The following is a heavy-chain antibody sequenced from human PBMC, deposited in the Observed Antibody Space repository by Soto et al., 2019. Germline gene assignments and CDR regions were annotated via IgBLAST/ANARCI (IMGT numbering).Heavy chain of an antibody. V-gene: IGHV3-23*01. CDR2: IRGNGETT. J-gene: IGHJ4*02. D-gene: IGHD3-3*01. Sequence: EVQLLESGGALVQPGGSLRLSCVASGFTFGNYGMSWVRQAPGKGLEWVSGIRGNGETTYYAESVKGLFTIFRDNYKNTLYLEMNSQRAEDTAVYYCVKGQGITIGQFGHWGQGTLVTVSS. CDR1: GFTFGNYG. CDR3: VKGQGITIGQFGH.